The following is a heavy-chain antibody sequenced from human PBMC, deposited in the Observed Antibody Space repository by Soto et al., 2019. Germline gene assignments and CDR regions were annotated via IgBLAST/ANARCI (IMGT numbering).Heavy chain of an antibody. Sequence: EVQLLDSGGGLVRPGGSLRLSCAASGFTFNTYPMGWVPQPPGKGLEWVSAISTSGGSTYYADSVRGRFTISRDNSKNTVLLQMNSLRAEDTAVYYCAKLVSVGGTRRPIDYFDYWGQGTLVTVSS. V-gene: IGHV3-23*01. D-gene: IGHD6-13*01. CDR1: GFTFNTYP. CDR2: ISTSGGST. CDR3: AKLVSVGGTRRPIDYFDY. J-gene: IGHJ4*02.